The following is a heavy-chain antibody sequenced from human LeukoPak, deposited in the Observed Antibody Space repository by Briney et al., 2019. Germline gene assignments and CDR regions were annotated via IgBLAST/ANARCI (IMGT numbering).Heavy chain of an antibody. Sequence: GGSLRLSCAASGLSFSDNYIGWLRQPPGKGLEWLSYINSDGSMTKYTASVQGRFTISRDNAKRSLFLQMNNLRANDTARYYCAKGSHGWTFDVWGQGSQVTVSS. D-gene: IGHD2-2*03. CDR1: GLSFSDNY. CDR3: AKGSHGWTFDV. CDR2: INSDGSMT. V-gene: IGHV3-11*01. J-gene: IGHJ4*02.